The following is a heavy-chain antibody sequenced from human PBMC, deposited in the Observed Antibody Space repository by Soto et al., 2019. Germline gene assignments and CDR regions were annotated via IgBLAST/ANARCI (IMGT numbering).Heavy chain of an antibody. CDR2: IDPSDSYT. J-gene: IGHJ6*02. CDR1: GYSFTSYW. V-gene: IGHV5-10-1*01. D-gene: IGHD6-13*01. Sequence: PGESLRISCKCSGYSFTSYWISWVRQMPGKGLEWMGRIDPSDSYTNYSPSFQGHVTISADKSISTAYLQWSSLKASDTAMYYCARDSSSWLYYYYGMDVWGQGTTVTVSS. CDR3: ARDSSSWLYYYYGMDV.